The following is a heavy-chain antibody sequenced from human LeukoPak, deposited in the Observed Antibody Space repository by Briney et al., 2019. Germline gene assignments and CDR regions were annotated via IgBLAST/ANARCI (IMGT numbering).Heavy chain of an antibody. Sequence: GASVKVSCKASGYTFTSYDINWVRQATGQGLEWMGWINPNSGATNYAQKFQGRVTMTRDTSISTAYMELSRLRSDDTAVYYCARRGRYHPNDYWGQGTLVTVSS. CDR1: GYTFTSYD. D-gene: IGHD3-10*01. J-gene: IGHJ4*02. CDR2: INPNSGAT. V-gene: IGHV1-2*02. CDR3: ARRGRYHPNDY.